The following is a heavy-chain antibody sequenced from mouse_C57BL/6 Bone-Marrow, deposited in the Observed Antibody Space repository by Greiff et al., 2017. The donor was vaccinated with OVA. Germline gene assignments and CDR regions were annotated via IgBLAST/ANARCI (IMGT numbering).Heavy chain of an antibody. Sequence: VQLQQSGPELVKPGASVKISCKASGYAFSSSWMNWVKQRPGKGLEWIGRIYPGDGDTNYNGKFKGKATLTADKSSSTAYMQLSSLTSEDSAVYFCARGAGSSYYAMDYWGQGTSVTVSS. V-gene: IGHV1-82*01. J-gene: IGHJ4*01. D-gene: IGHD1-1*01. CDR3: ARGAGSSYYAMDY. CDR1: GYAFSSSW. CDR2: IYPGDGDT.